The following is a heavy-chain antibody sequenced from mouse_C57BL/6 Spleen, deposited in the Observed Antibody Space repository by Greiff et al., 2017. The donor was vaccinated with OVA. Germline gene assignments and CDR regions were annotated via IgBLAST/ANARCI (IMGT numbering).Heavy chain of an antibody. Sequence: VKLQQPGAELVKPGASVKLSCKASGYTFTSYWMHWVKQRPGQGLEWIGMIHPNSGSTNYNEKFKSKATLTVDKSSSTAYMQLSSLTSEDSAVYYGARSWWVTTPHWYFDVWGTGTTVTVSS. V-gene: IGHV1-64*01. CDR3: ARSWWVTTPHWYFDV. D-gene: IGHD2-2*01. CDR1: GYTFTSYW. J-gene: IGHJ1*03. CDR2: IHPNSGST.